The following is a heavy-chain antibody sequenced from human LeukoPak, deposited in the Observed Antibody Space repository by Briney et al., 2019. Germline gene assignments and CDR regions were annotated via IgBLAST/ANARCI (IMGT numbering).Heavy chain of an antibody. V-gene: IGHV4-31*03. CDR1: GGSISSGGYY. Sequence: SQTLSLTCTVSGGSISSGGYYWSWIRQHPGKGLEWIGYIYYSGSTYYNPSLKSRVTISVDTSKNLFSLKLSSVTAADTAVYYCARHGHYYDSSGYSFDYWGQGTLVTVSS. CDR2: IYYSGST. D-gene: IGHD3-22*01. CDR3: ARHGHYYDSSGYSFDY. J-gene: IGHJ4*02.